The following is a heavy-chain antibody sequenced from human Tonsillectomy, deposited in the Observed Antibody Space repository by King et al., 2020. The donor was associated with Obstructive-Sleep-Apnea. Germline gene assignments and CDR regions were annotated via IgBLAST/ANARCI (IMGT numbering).Heavy chain of an antibody. CDR2: INHSGST. D-gene: IGHD3-10*01. CDR1: GGSFSDYY. Sequence: VQLQQWGAGLLKPSEILSLTCAVYGGSFSDYYWSCIRQPPGMGLEWIGEINHSGSTSYSPSLKSRVTISVDTSKNQFSLKLCSVTAADTAVYYGARVPLSYYGSGSNWYFDLWGRGTLVTVSS. CDR3: ARVPLSYYGSGSNWYFDL. V-gene: IGHV4-34*01. J-gene: IGHJ2*01.